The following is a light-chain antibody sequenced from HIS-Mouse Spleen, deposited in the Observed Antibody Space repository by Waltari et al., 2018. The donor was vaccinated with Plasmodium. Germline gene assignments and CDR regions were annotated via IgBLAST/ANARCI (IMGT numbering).Light chain of an antibody. J-gene: IGKJ2*01. CDR2: GAS. Sequence: EIGMTQSPATLSVYPGERATLPCRASQSVRSNLAWYQQKSGQAPRRLIYGASTRATGIPARFSGSGSGTEFTLTISSMQSEDFAVYYCQQDNNWPPYTFGQGTKLEIK. CDR3: QQDNNWPPYT. CDR1: QSVRSN. V-gene: IGKV3-15*01.